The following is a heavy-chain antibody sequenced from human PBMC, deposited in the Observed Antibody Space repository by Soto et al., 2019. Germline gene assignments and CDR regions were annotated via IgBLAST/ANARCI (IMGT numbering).Heavy chain of an antibody. CDR3: AKDSAGVTYYYYGMDV. J-gene: IGHJ6*02. V-gene: IGHV3-23*01. Sequence: QPGGSLRLSCAASGFTFSSYAMSWVRQAPGEGLEWVSSISGSGTSTYYADSVKGRFTISRDNSKNTLYLQMNSLRAEDTAVYYCAKDSAGVTYYYYGMDVWGQGTTVTVSS. CDR2: ISGSGTST. D-gene: IGHD3-10*01. CDR1: GFTFSSYA.